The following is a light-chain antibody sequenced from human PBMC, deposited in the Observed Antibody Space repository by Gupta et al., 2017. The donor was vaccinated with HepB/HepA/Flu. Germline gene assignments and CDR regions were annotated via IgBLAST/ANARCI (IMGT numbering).Light chain of an antibody. CDR3: QQYYSYPIT. Sequence: AIRMTQFPSSFSASTGDRVTITCRASQGISSYLAWYQQKPGKAPKLLIYAASTLQSGVPSRFSGSGSGTDFTLTISCLQPEDFATYYCQQYYSYPITFGQGTRLEIK. CDR1: QGISSY. V-gene: IGKV1-8*01. CDR2: AAS. J-gene: IGKJ5*01.